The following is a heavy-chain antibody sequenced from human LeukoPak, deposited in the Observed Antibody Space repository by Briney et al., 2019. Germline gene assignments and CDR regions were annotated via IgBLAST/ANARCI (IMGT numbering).Heavy chain of an antibody. V-gene: IGHV4-39*01. CDR1: GGSISSSSYY. D-gene: IGHD6-19*01. CDR3: ARRDFSSGWYRGNY. J-gene: IGHJ4*02. Sequence: WETLSLTCTVSGGSISSSSYYWGWIRQPPGKGLEWIGSIYYSGSTYYNPSLKSRVTISVDTSKNQFSLKLSSVTAADTAVYYCARRDFSSGWYRGNYWGQGTLVTVSS. CDR2: IYYSGST.